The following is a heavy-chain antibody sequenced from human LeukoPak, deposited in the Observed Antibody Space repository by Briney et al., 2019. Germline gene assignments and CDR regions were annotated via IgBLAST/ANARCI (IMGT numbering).Heavy chain of an antibody. D-gene: IGHD3/OR15-3a*01. CDR1: GYTFTSYY. Sequence: ASVKASCKASGYTFTSYYLHWVRQTPGQGLEWMGIINCGGGSPTYSQNFQGRVTVTKDTSTSTVYMELSSLTLDDTAVYYCARVPLDWAPFDYWGQGTPVTVSS. CDR2: INCGGGSP. J-gene: IGHJ4*02. CDR3: ARVPLDWAPFDY. V-gene: IGHV1-46*01.